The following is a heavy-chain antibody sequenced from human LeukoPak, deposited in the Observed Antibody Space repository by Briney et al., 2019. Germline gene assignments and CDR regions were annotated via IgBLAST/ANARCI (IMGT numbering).Heavy chain of an antibody. CDR1: GFSFSNYW. CDR2: IYAGDSDT. D-gene: IGHD2-15*01. J-gene: IGHJ4*02. V-gene: IGHV5-51*01. Sequence: GESLKISCKGSGFSFSNYWIGWVRQMPGEGLEWMGIIYAGDSDTRYSPSFQGRVTISADKSISTAYLQWSSLKASDTAMYYCARHYGGGYCSGGSCYSSFDYWGQGTLVTVSS. CDR3: ARHYGGGYCSGGSCYSSFDY.